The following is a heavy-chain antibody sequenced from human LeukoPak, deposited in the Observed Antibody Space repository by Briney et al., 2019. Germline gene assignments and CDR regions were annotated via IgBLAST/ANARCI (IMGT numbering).Heavy chain of an antibody. CDR3: ARSITIFGVATPNWFDP. CDR2: IYHSGST. J-gene: IGHJ5*02. V-gene: IGHV4-30-2*01. CDR1: GGSISSGGYS. Sequence: NASETLSLTCAVSGGSISSGGYSWSWIRQPPGKGLEWIGYIYHSGSTYYNPSLKSRVTISVDRSKNQFSLKLSSVTAADTAVYYCARSITIFGVATPNWFDPWGQGTLVTVSS. D-gene: IGHD3-3*01.